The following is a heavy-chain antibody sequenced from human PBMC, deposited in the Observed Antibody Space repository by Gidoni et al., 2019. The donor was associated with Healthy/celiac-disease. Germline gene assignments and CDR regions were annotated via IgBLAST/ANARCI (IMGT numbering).Heavy chain of an antibody. J-gene: IGHJ4*02. V-gene: IGHV5-51*01. CDR3: ARQRGNYGPAYYFDY. Sequence: DVQLFQSGAEVTTLGESLTISCKGSVYSFTRYWIGWVRQMPGKGLEWMGIIYPGDSDTRYSPSFQGQVTISADKSISSAYLQWSSLKASDTAMYYCARQRGNYGPAYYFDYWGQGTLVTVSS. D-gene: IGHD1-7*01. CDR2: IYPGDSDT. CDR1: VYSFTRYW.